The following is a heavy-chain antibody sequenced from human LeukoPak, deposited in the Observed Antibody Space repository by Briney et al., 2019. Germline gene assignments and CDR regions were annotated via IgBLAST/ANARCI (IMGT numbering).Heavy chain of an antibody. D-gene: IGHD2-8*01. Sequence: ASVKVSCKAPGYTFTGYYMQWVPQAPGQGLEWMGWIIPNRGGKNYAQQFRGGFTMTGEMSISPAYLELSRLESGETRVYYFPRGVSGSNWFDPWGQGTLVTVSS. V-gene: IGHV1-2*02. CDR1: GYTFTGYY. CDR2: IIPNRGGK. J-gene: IGHJ5*02. CDR3: PRGVSGSNWFDP.